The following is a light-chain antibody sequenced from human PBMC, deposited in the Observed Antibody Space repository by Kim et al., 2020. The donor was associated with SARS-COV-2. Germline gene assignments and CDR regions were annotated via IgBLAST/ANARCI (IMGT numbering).Light chain of an antibody. CDR1: SSDIGAYDY. V-gene: IGLV2-14*01. CDR3: SSYTNSNTLI. J-gene: IGLJ2*01. CDR2: EVS. Sequence: GQSITISCTGTSSDIGAYDYVSWFQQHPGRAPKLLIFEVSERPSGVSIRFSGSKSVNTASLTISGLQADDEADYYCSSYTNSNTLIFGGGTQLTVL.